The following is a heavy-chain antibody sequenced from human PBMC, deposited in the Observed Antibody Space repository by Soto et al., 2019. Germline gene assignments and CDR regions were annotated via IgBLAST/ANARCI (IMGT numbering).Heavy chain of an antibody. V-gene: IGHV1-3*01. D-gene: IGHD3-10*01. Sequence: QVQLVQSGAEVKKPGASVKVSCKASGYTFSSYLLHWVRQAPGQRLEWMGWINADNGNTKYSQKFQGRVTLTRDTRDTSASTAYMELSSLRSEDTAVYYCASPSYGSGSYYWGQGTLVTVSS. CDR3: ASPSYGSGSYY. CDR2: INADNGNT. CDR1: GYTFSSYL. J-gene: IGHJ4*02.